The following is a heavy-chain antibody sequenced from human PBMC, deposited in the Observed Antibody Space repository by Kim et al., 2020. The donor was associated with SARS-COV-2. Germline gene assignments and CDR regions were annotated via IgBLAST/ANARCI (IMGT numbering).Heavy chain of an antibody. V-gene: IGHV6-1*01. CDR3: ARVDVVVSAAIIGMDV. CDR2: TYYRSKWYN. CDR1: GDSVSSNSAA. D-gene: IGHD2-2*01. J-gene: IGHJ6*02. Sequence: SQTLSLTCAISGDSVSSNSAAWNWIRQSPSRVLEWLGRTYYRSKWYNDYAVSVKSRITINPDTSKNQFSLQLTSVTPEDTAVYYCARVDVVVSAAIIGMDVWGQGTRVT.